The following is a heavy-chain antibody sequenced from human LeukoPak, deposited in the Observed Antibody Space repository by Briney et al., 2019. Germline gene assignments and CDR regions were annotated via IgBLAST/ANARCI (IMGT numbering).Heavy chain of an antibody. Sequence: PSETLSLTCTVSGDSITNYYWSWIRHSPGKGLESIGFIHHSGSANYNPSLEIRVTMSVDTSKNQFSLKMSSVTAADTALYHCARARRVAVRGIYFDFWGQGALVTVSS. CDR1: GDSITNYY. CDR2: IHHSGSA. CDR3: ARARRVAVRGIYFDF. V-gene: IGHV4-59*01. D-gene: IGHD3-10*02. J-gene: IGHJ4*02.